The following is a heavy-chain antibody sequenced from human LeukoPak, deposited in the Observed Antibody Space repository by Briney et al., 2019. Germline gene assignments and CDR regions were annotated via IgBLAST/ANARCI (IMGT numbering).Heavy chain of an antibody. CDR3: ARGLDYYGSGSYADFDY. CDR1: GGTFSSYA. Sequence: SVKVSCKASGGTFSSYAISWVRQAPGQGLEWMGGIIPIFGTANYAQKFQGRVTITADESTSTAYMELSSLRSEDTAVYYCARGLDYYGSGSYADFDYWGQGTLVTVSS. CDR2: IIPIFGTA. J-gene: IGHJ4*02. D-gene: IGHD3-10*01. V-gene: IGHV1-69*13.